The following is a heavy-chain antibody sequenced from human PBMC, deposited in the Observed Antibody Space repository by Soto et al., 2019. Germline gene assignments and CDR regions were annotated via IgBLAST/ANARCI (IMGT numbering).Heavy chain of an antibody. CDR1: GGTFSSYT. D-gene: IGHD3-3*01. CDR3: ARDRGEDYDFWSGYVYYYYMDV. J-gene: IGHJ6*03. V-gene: IGHV1-69*08. Sequence: QIQLVQSGSEVKKPGSEVKVSCKASGGTFSSYTISWVLQAPGQGLEWMGRIIPILGIANYAQKFQGRVTITADKSTSTAYLELSSLRSEDTAVYYCARDRGEDYDFWSGYVYYYYMDVWGKGTTVTVSS. CDR2: IIPILGIA.